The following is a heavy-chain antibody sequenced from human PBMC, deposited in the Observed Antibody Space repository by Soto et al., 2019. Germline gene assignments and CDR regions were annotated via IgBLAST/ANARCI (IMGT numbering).Heavy chain of an antibody. J-gene: IGHJ4*02. CDR1: GGSFSSYA. CDR2: LIVILGTT. V-gene: IGHV1-69*01. CDR3: ASGYYDSSGYSIDY. D-gene: IGHD3-22*01. Sequence: QVQLVQSGAEVRKPGSSVKVSCQSFGGSFSSYAFSWVRQAPGQGLEWMGGLIVILGTTNYAQKFKGRVTFTADESTSTAYMEVSSLESEGTAIYYCASGYYDSSGYSIDYWGQGTQVTVSS.